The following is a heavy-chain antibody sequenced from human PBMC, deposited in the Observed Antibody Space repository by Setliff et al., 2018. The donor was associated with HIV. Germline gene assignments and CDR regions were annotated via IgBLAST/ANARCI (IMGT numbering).Heavy chain of an antibody. CDR2: IDWNDDK. Sequence: ESGPTLVNPTETLTLTCTVSGFSLSNARMGVSWIRQPPGKALEWLAHIDWNDDKYYRTSLRTRLTISKATSKNQVVLTMTNMDPVDTGTYYCARTSPRHSGNYLPFDSWGQGTLVTVSS. J-gene: IGHJ4*02. V-gene: IGHV2-70*01. D-gene: IGHD1-26*01. CDR3: ARTSPRHSGNYLPFDS. CDR1: GFSLSNARMG.